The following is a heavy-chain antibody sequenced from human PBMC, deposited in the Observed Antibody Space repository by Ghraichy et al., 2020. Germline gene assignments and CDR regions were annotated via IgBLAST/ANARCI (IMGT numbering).Heavy chain of an antibody. CDR3: ARDDGYCSGDSCYYRWYFDL. Sequence: GGSLRLSCAASGFSFSTYGMHWVRQAPGKGLEWVASIWYDGSNKYYADSVKGRFTISRDNSKNTLYLQMNSLRAEDTAVYYCARDDGYCSGDSCYYRWYFDLWGRGTLVTVSS. V-gene: IGHV3-33*01. CDR2: IWYDGSNK. CDR1: GFSFSTYG. J-gene: IGHJ2*01. D-gene: IGHD2-15*01.